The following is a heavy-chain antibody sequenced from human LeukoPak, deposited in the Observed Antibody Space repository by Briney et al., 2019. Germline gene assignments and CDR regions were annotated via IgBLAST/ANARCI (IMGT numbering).Heavy chain of an antibody. CDR3: ARVLSIVVVTAADFDY. V-gene: IGHV1-18*01. CDR2: ISAYNGNT. J-gene: IGHJ4*02. Sequence: ASVKVSCKASGYTFTSYGISWVRQAPGQGLEWMGWISAYNGNTNYAQKLQGRVTMTTDTSTSTAYMGLRSLRSDDTAVYYCARVLSIVVVTAADFDYWGQGTLVTVSS. CDR1: GYTFTSYG. D-gene: IGHD2-21*02.